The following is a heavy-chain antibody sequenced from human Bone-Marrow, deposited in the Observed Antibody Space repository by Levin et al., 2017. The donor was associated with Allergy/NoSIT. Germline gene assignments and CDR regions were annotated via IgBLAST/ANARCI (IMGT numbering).Heavy chain of an antibody. J-gene: IGHJ4*02. D-gene: IGHD6-13*01. CDR2: ISSSSSYI. Sequence: GESLKISCAASGFTFSSYSMNWVRQAPGKGLEWVSYISSSSSYIYYADSVKGRFTISRDNAKNSLYLQMNSLRAEDTAVYYCANIAAAGPWGQGTLVTVSS. V-gene: IGHV3-21*01. CDR1: GFTFSSYS. CDR3: ANIAAAGP.